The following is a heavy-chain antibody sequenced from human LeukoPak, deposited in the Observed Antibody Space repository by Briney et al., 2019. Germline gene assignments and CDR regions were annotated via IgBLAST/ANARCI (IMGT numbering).Heavy chain of an antibody. V-gene: IGHV3-23*01. Sequence: GGSLRLSCAASGFTFTTHAMNWVRQAPGRGLEWVSTIGGGGGNIYYADSVKGRFTISRDNSKNTLYLQMNSLRAEDTAVYYCARDPRAADTAMVWVDWYFDLWGRGTLVTVSS. CDR1: GFTFTTHA. D-gene: IGHD5-18*01. CDR3: ARDPRAADTAMVWVDWYFDL. CDR2: IGGGGGNI. J-gene: IGHJ2*01.